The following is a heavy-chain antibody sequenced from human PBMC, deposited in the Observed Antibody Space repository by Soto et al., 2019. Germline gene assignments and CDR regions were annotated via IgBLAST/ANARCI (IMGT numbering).Heavy chain of an antibody. CDR1: GFTFSRYW. J-gene: IGHJ4*02. V-gene: IGHV3-7*03. CDR2: IKQDGSEK. D-gene: IGHD5-18*01. Sequence: EVQLVESGGGLVQPGGSLRLSCAASGFTFSRYWMSWVRQAPGQGLEWVANIKQDGSEKYYVDSVKGRFTISRDNAKNSLYLQMNSLRAEDTAVYYCASGIQLWTGLDYWGQGTLVTVSS. CDR3: ASGIQLWTGLDY.